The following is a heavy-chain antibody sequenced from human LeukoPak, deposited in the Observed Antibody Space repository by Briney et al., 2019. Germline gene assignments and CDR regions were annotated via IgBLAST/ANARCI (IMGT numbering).Heavy chain of an antibody. CDR3: ARVGHYYDSCGYYTFDY. J-gene: IGHJ4*02. CDR2: INPKSGDT. V-gene: IGHV1-2*02. CDR1: VYTFTVYY. Sequence: ASVRVSFKASVYTFTVYYIHWVRQAPGQGLEWMGWINPKSGDTNYAQKFQGRVTMTGDTSISTAHMELSRLRSDDTAVYYCARVGHYYDSCGYYTFDYWGQGTLVTVSS. D-gene: IGHD3-22*01.